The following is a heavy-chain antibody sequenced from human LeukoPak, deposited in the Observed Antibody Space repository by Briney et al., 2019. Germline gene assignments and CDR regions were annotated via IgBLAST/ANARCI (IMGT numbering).Heavy chain of an antibody. D-gene: IGHD3-10*01. J-gene: IGHJ4*02. Sequence: GGSLRLSCAASGFAFSVYAMSWVRQAPGKGLEWVSAMSSVTYYADSVKGRFTISRDDSKSTLFLQMNSLRAEDTAVYYCAKAFFSGSGGNHKHFDSWGQGTLVTVSS. CDR1: GFAFSVYA. CDR3: AKAFFSGSGGNHKHFDS. CDR2: MSSVT. V-gene: IGHV3-23*01.